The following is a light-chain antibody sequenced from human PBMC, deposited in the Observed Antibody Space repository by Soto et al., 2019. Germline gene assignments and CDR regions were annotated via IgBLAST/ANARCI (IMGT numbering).Light chain of an antibody. J-gene: IGKJ2*01. V-gene: IGKV1-33*01. CDR1: QGVSNY. CDR3: QQYDKLPYT. Sequence: DIQMTQSPSSLSASLGDRVTITCQASQGVSNYLDWYQQKPGKAPKLLVYDASNLQSGVLSSFSGTGSGTDFSCIISSLLPEDIATYYCQQYDKLPYTFGQGTKLESK. CDR2: DAS.